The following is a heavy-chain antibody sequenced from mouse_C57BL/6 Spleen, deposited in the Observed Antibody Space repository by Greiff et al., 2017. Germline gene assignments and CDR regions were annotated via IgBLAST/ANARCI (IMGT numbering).Heavy chain of an antibody. CDR3: ARYDYGSSYGAIDY. Sequence: EVQLLESEGGLVQPGSSMKLSCTASGFTFTDYYIAWVRQVPEKGLEWIANINYDGSSTYYLDSLKSRFIISRDNAENILYLQMSSLKSDDTATYYCARYDYGSSYGAIDYWGQGTSVTVSS. CDR2: INYDGSST. CDR1: GFTFTDYY. D-gene: IGHD1-1*01. J-gene: IGHJ4*01. V-gene: IGHV5-16*01.